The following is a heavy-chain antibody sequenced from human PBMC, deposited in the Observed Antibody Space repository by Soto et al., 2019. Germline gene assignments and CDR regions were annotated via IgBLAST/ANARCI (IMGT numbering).Heavy chain of an antibody. CDR1: GGSISSGGYS. D-gene: IGHD1-26*01. CDR2: IYHSGST. J-gene: IGHJ5*01. V-gene: IGHV4-30-2*01. CDR3: VSRPSGSVFDS. Sequence: SETLSLTCAVSGGSISSGGYSWIWIRQPPGKGLEWIGYIYHSGSTYYSPSLKSRVTISVDRSKNQFSLKLSSVTAADTAVYYCVSRPSGSVFDSCGQGSLVPVSS.